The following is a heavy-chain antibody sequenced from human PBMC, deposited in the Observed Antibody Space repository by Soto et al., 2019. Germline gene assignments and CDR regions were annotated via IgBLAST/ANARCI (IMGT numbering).Heavy chain of an antibody. V-gene: IGHV4-59*01. CDR2: IYNTVST. Sequence: PSETLSLTCTVSGGSINSYYWSWMRQPPGKGLEWIGHIYNTVSTNYNPSLKSRVTISVDTSKNQFSLKLSSVTAADTAVYYCAFDSGTSYLGYWGQGILVTVSS. CDR1: GGSINSYY. J-gene: IGHJ4*02. CDR3: AFDSGTSYLGY. D-gene: IGHD3-10*01.